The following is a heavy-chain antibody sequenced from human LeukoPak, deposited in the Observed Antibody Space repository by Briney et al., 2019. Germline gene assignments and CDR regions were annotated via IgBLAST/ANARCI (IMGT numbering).Heavy chain of an antibody. CDR3: ARLRTLYYYDSSGYYLNRNRFDY. J-gene: IGHJ4*02. Sequence: PSETLSLTCIVSSGSISSSSYYWGWIRQPPGKGLEWIGSIYYSGSTYHNPSLKSRVTISVDTSKNQFSLKLSSVTAADTAVYYCARLRTLYYYDSSGYYLNRNRFDYWGQGTLVTVSS. V-gene: IGHV4-39*01. CDR1: SGSISSSSYY. D-gene: IGHD3-22*01. CDR2: IYYSGST.